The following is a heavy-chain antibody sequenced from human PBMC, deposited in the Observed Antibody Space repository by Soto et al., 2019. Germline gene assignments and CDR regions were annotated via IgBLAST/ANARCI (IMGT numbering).Heavy chain of an antibody. CDR3: GKDGRNAAAETVH. D-gene: IGHD6-13*01. CDR2: ITGGSKSI. V-gene: IGHV3-23*01. CDR1: GFTFSTYD. J-gene: IGHJ1*01. Sequence: EVQLLESGGGLVQPGGSLRLSCAASGFTFSTYDISWGRQAPGKGLEWVSAITGGSKSIYYADSVKGRFIISRDNSKNTLYLQMNSLRTEDTAVYYCGKDGRNAAAETVHWGRGALVTVSS.